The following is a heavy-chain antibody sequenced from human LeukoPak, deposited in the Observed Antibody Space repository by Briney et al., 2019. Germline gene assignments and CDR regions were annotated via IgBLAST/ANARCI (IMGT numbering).Heavy chain of an antibody. Sequence: GGSLRLSCAASGFTFSSYSMNWVRQAPGKGLEWVSSISSSSSYIYYADSVKGRFTISRDNAKNSLYLQMNSLRAEDTAVYYCARGRNGVGATYHLDYRGQGNLVTGSP. CDR3: ARGRNGVGATYHLDY. CDR2: ISSSSSYI. J-gene: IGHJ4*01. D-gene: IGHD1-26*01. V-gene: IGHV3-21*01. CDR1: GFTFSSYS.